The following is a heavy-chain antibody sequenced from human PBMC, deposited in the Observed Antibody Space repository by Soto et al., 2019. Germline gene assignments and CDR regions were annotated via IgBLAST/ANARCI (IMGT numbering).Heavy chain of an antibody. V-gene: IGHV3-30*09. CDR3: ARDRQYGAGFIDV. CDR2: ISSDGSDK. Sequence: QVQLVESGGGVVQPGRSLRLSCAASGFTFSSYAMHWVRQAPGKGLEWVAVISSDGSDKYYADSVKSRFAISRDNSKNTLYVQLNRMRAEDTALYYCARDRQYGAGFIDVWGQGTKVTVSS. J-gene: IGHJ6*02. CDR1: GFTFSSYA. D-gene: IGHD3-10*01.